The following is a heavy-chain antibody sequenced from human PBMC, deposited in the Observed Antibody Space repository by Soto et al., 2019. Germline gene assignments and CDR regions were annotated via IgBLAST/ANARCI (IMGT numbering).Heavy chain of an antibody. Sequence: LSLTCAASGFTFSSYSMNWVRQAPGKGLEWVSSISSSSSYIYYADSVKGRFTISRDNAKNSLYLQMNSLRAEDTAVYYCARDDSGDYYGMDVWGQGTTVTVSS. CDR1: GFTFSSYS. V-gene: IGHV3-21*01. CDR2: ISSSSSYI. J-gene: IGHJ6*02. CDR3: ARDDSGDYYGMDV. D-gene: IGHD1-26*01.